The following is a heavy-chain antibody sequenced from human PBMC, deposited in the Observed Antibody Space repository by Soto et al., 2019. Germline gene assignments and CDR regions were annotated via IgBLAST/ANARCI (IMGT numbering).Heavy chain of an antibody. D-gene: IGHD3-3*01. CDR1: GFTFNSFG. J-gene: IGHJ6*02. Sequence: QVQVVESGGGVVQPGRSLRLSCAASGFTFNSFGMHWVRQAPGKGLEWVSLIWYDGSKKSYGDSVKGRFTISRDNSRNTVYLQMNSLRADDTAVYYCARDASYYSLWSGYYPSRNGMDVRGQGTTVTVSS. CDR3: ARDASYYSLWSGYYPSRNGMDV. V-gene: IGHV3-33*01. CDR2: IWYDGSKK.